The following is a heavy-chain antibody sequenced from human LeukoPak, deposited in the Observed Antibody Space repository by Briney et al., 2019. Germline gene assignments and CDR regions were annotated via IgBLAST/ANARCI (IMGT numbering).Heavy chain of an antibody. CDR3: ARDRLYSSSWYHFDY. D-gene: IGHD6-13*01. CDR1: GFTFSSYA. V-gene: IGHV3-23*01. J-gene: IGHJ4*02. CDR2: ISGSGGST. Sequence: GGSLRLSCAASGFTFSSYAMSWVRQAPGKGLEWVSAISGSGGSTYYAASVKGRFTISRDNSKNTLYLQMNSLRAEDTAVYYCARDRLYSSSWYHFDYWGQGTLVTVSS.